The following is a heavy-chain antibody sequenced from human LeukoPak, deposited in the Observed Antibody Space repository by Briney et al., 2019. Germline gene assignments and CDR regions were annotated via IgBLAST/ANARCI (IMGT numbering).Heavy chain of an antibody. CDR1: GYTFTGYY. CDR3: ARDLVGYGDYVGYAFDI. D-gene: IGHD4-17*01. CDR2: INPNSGGT. V-gene: IGHV1-2*02. J-gene: IGHJ3*02. Sequence: ASVKVSCKASGYTFTGYYMQWVRQAPGQGLEWMGWINPNSGGTNYAQKFQGRVTMTRDTSISTAYMELSRLRSDDTAVYYCARDLVGYGDYVGYAFDIWGQGTMVTVSS.